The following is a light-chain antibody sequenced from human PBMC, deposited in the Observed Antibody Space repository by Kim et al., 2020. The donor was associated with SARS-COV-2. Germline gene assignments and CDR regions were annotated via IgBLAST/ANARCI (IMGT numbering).Light chain of an antibody. CDR1: ALSKQY. Sequence: SYELTQPSSVSVSPGQTARITCSGDALSKQYAYWYQQKSGQAPVLVIYKDSERPSGIPERFSGSSSGTIVTLSIRGVQAEDEADYYCQSADNSGAYRVVFGGGTQLTVL. J-gene: IGLJ2*01. V-gene: IGLV3-25*03. CDR2: KDS. CDR3: QSADNSGAYRVV.